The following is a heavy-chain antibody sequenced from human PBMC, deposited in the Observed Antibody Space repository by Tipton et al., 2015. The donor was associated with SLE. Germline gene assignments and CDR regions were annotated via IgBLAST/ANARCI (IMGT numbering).Heavy chain of an antibody. D-gene: IGHD6-13*01. CDR1: GFTFSSYA. J-gene: IGHJ4*02. CDR3: ARDGIDSSSWYAY. CDR2: ISSNGGST. V-gene: IGHV3-64*04. Sequence: GSLRLSCSASGFTFSSYAMHWVRQAPGKGLEYVSAISSNGGSTYYADSVKGRFTISRDNSKNTLYLQMNSLRAEDTAVYYCARDGIDSSSWYAYWGQGTLVTVSS.